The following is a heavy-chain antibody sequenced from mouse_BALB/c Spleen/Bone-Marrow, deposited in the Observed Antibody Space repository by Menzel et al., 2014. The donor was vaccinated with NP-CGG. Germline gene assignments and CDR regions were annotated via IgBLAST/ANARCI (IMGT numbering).Heavy chain of an antibody. D-gene: IGHD1-1*01. CDR3: ARSRYGSYYGY. J-gene: IGHJ2*01. CDR1: NYTFTTYY. Sequence: VKLVESGPELVKPGASVMISCKASNYTFTTYYIYWVKQRPGQGLEWIGWIYPGTVNTKYNEKFKAKATLTADKSSSTAYMQLSSLTSEDSAVYLCARSRYGSYYGYWGQGTPLTVSS. V-gene: IGHV1S56*01. CDR2: IYPGTVNT.